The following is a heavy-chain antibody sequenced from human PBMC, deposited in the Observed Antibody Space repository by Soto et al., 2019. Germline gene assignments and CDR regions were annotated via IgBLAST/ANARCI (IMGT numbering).Heavy chain of an antibody. V-gene: IGHV4-59*12. J-gene: IGHJ4*02. D-gene: IGHD5-12*01. CDR1: VDSFSRYY. Sequence: PSETLSLTCTVSVDSFSRYYWSWIRQPPGKGLEWIGYVYYSGNTYYNPSLKSRVTISIDRSNNQFSLKLSSVTAADTAVYYCAAGMATIRNYWGQGTLVTVSS. CDR3: AAGMATIRNY. CDR2: VYYSGNT.